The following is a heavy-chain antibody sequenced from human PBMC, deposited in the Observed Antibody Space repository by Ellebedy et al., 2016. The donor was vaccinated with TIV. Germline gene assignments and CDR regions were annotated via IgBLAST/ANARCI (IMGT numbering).Heavy chain of an antibody. CDR2: VYSTGST. D-gene: IGHD3-3*01. Sequence: SETLSLTCTVSGGSISGYSWIWIRQPPGKGLEWIGYVYSTGSTNHNPSLKSRVTILLDRSRNQFSLSLRSVTAADTAVYFCAGGQSLRFLDYWGQGILVIVSP. V-gene: IGHV4-59*01. CDR1: GGSISGYS. J-gene: IGHJ4*02. CDR3: AGGQSLRFLDY.